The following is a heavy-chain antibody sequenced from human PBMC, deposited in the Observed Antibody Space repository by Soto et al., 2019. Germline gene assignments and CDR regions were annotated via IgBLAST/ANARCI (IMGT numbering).Heavy chain of an antibody. CDR3: AKDLVLWFGESEPDV. D-gene: IGHD3-10*01. CDR2: ISYDGSNK. Sequence: TGGSLRLSCAASGFTFSSYGMHWVRQAPGKGLEWVAVISYDGSNKYYADSVKGRFTISRDNSKNTLYLQMNSLRAEDTAVYYCAKDLVLWFGESEPDVWGQGTTVTVSS. CDR1: GFTFSSYG. V-gene: IGHV3-30*18. J-gene: IGHJ6*02.